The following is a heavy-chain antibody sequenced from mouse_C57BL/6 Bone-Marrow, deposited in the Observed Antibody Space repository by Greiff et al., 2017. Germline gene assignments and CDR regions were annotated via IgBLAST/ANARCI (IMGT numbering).Heavy chain of an antibody. D-gene: IGHD1-1*01. Sequence: QVQLQQSGAELVKPGASVKISCKASGYAFSSYWMNWVKQRPGKGLEWIGQIYPGDGDTNYNGKFKGKATLTEDKSSSTAYLQLSSLTSEDSAVYFCARSTSSPYYYAMDYWGQGTSVTVSS. CDR2: IYPGDGDT. CDR3: ARSTSSPYYYAMDY. CDR1: GYAFSSYW. J-gene: IGHJ4*01. V-gene: IGHV1-80*01.